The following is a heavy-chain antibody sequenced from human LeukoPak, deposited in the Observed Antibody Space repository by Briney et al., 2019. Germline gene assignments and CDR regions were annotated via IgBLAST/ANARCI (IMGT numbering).Heavy chain of an antibody. CDR3: AKGATAASFDYYYGMDV. V-gene: IGHV3-23*01. CDR1: GFTFTNYA. D-gene: IGHD2-2*01. Sequence: GGSLRLSCATSGFTFTNYAMTWVRQAPGKGLEWVSTISGSAENTYYADSVKGRFTISRDNSKNTLYLQMNSLRAEDTAVYYCAKGATAASFDYYYGMDVWGQGTTVTVSS. CDR2: ISGSAENT. J-gene: IGHJ6*02.